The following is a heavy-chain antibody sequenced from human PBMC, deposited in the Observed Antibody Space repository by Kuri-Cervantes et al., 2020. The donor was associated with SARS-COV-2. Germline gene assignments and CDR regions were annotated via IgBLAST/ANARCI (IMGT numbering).Heavy chain of an antibody. D-gene: IGHD4-17*01. J-gene: IGHJ4*02. CDR2: ISTSNSYI. CDR1: GFTFSDYY. V-gene: IGHV3-11*06. Sequence: GESLKISCAASGFTFSDYYMSWVRQAPGKGLEWVSYISTSNSYIEYADSVKGRFTISRDNAKNSLYLQMNSLRAEDTAVYYCARDSDYGDYDYWGQGTLVTVSS. CDR3: ARDSDYGDYDY.